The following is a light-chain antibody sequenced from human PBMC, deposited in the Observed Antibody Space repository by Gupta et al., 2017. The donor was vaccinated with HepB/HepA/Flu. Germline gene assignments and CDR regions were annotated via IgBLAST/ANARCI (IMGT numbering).Light chain of an antibody. V-gene: IGLV1-44*01. CDR1: SSNIGSNT. CDR2: SNN. Sequence: QSVLTQPPSASGTPGQRVTISCSGSSSNIGSNTVNWYQQLPGTAPKLLIYSNNQRPSGVPDRFSGYKSGTSASLAIRGLQSEDEADYYCAAWDDRLKGVVFGGGTKLTVL. J-gene: IGLJ2*01. CDR3: AAWDDRLKGVV.